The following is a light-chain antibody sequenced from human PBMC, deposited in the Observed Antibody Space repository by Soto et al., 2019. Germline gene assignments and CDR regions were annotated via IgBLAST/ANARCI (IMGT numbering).Light chain of an antibody. CDR2: AAS. J-gene: IGKJ3*01. CDR1: QSISVH. Sequence: DIQMTQSPSSLSASVGDTVTITCRASQSISVHLNWYQQKGGKVPKLLIYAASNLYSGVPSRFSGSGSETDFALTISSLQPEDFATYYCQQSYITPYTFGPGTKVD. CDR3: QQSYITPYT. V-gene: IGKV1-39*01.